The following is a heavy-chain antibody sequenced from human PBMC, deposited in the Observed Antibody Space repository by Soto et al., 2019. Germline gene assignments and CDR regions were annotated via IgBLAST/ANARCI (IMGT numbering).Heavy chain of an antibody. J-gene: IGHJ6*02. CDR3: ARGGSGSYYGYYYYYGMDV. CDR1: GDSISGYY. CDR2: IYYTGRT. V-gene: IGHV4-59*01. D-gene: IGHD3-10*01. Sequence: SEILSLTCAVSGDSISGYYWSWIRQAPGKGLEWIGYIYYTGRTDYNPSLKSRVTISVDTSKNQFSLKLSSVTAADTAVYYCARGGSGSYYGYYYYYGMDVWGQGTTVTVS.